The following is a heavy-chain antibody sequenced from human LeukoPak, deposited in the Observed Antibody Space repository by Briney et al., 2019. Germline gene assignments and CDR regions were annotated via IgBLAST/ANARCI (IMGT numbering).Heavy chain of an antibody. CDR3: AKDRSTYYDSCLDY. D-gene: IGHD3-22*01. V-gene: IGHV1-2*02. CDR1: GYTFTGHY. CDR2: INIGSGDT. Sequence: ASVKVSCKASGYTFTGHYLHWVRQAPGQGLEWMGWINIGSGDTNYAQKFQGRVTMTWDTSITTAYLEVTRLTSDDTAVYYCAKDRSTYYDSCLDYWGQGTLVTVSS. J-gene: IGHJ4*02.